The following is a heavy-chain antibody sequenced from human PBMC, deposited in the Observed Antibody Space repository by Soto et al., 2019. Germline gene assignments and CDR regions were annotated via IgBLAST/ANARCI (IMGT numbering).Heavy chain of an antibody. CDR1: GFTFSSNS. CDR3: AKDRALGAGDAFEI. CDR2: ISGSGGTT. J-gene: IGHJ3*02. V-gene: IGHV3-23*01. D-gene: IGHD1-26*01. Sequence: AGGSLRLSCAASGFTFSSNSMSWVRQAPGKGLEWVSVISGSGGTTYYADSVKGRFTISRDNSKNTLYLQMNSLRAEDTAVYYCAKDRALGAGDAFEIWGQGTMVTVS.